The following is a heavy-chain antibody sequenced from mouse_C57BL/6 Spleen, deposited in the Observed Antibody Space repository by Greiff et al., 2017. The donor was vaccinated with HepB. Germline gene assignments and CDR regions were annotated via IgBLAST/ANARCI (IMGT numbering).Heavy chain of an antibody. Sequence: QVQLQQPGAELVKPGASVKMSCKASGYTFTSYWITWVKQRPGQGLEWIGDIYPGSGSTNYNEKFKSKATLTVDTSSSTAYMQLSSLTSEDSTVYYCARIPYYGNPYYAMDYWGQGTSVTVSS. CDR3: ARIPYYGNPYYAMDY. J-gene: IGHJ4*01. D-gene: IGHD2-10*01. V-gene: IGHV1-55*01. CDR2: IYPGSGST. CDR1: GYTFTSYW.